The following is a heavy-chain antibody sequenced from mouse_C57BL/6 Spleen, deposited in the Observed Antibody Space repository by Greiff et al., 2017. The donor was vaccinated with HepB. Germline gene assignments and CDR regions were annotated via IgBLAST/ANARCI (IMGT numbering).Heavy chain of an antibody. J-gene: IGHJ2*01. Sequence: EVMLVESGGGLVKPGGSLKLSCAASGFTFSDYGMHWVRQAPEKGLEWVAYISSGSSTIYYADTVKGRFTISRDNAKNTLFLQMTSLRSVDTAMYYCARPYDGYYPYYFDYWGQGTTLTVSS. CDR2: ISSGSSTI. V-gene: IGHV5-17*01. CDR3: ARPYDGYYPYYFDY. D-gene: IGHD2-3*01. CDR1: GFTFSDYG.